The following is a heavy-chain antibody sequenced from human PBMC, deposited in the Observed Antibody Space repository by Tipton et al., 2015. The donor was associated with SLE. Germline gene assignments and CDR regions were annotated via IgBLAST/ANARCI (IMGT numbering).Heavy chain of an antibody. J-gene: IGHJ3*02. Sequence: TLSLTCTVSGGSISSGSYYWSWIRQPAGKGLEWIGSIYYSGSTYYNPSLKSRVTISVDTSKNQFSLKLSSVTAADTAVYYCASNTRGAFDIWGQGTMVTVSS. V-gene: IGHV4-39*07. CDR2: IYYSGST. CDR3: ASNTRGAFDI. D-gene: IGHD1-26*01. CDR1: GGSISSGSYY.